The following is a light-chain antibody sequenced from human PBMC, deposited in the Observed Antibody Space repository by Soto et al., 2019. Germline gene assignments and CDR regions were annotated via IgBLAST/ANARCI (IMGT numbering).Light chain of an antibody. J-gene: IGKJ1*01. CDR2: RSS. CDR3: QQYGTSPQT. CDR1: QSVSSRS. Sequence: ELVLSQSPGALSLSTGERATLSCRDSQSVSSRSLAWYQLKPSQAPRLLIYRSSSRPPGIPARVSGRGSRTEFTLTLSRLEPEDFAVYCCQQYGTSPQTFGQGTKVDI. V-gene: IGKV3-20*01.